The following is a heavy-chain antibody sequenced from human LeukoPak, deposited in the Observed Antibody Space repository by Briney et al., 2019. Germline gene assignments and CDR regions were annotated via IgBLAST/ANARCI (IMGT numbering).Heavy chain of an antibody. CDR2: IWYDGSNK. J-gene: IGHJ4*02. V-gene: IGHV3-33*03. CDR3: ASCIAAATDY. D-gene: IGHD6-13*01. Sequence: PGGSLRLSCAASGFTFSSYGMHWVRQAPGKGLEWVAVIWYDGSNKYYADSVKGRFTISRDNAKNSLYLQMNSLRAEDTAVYYCASCIAAATDYWGQGTLVTVSS. CDR1: GFTFSSYG.